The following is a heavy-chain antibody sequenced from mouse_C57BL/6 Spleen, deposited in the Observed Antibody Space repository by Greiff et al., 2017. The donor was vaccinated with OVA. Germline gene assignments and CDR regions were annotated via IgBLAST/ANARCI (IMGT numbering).Heavy chain of an antibody. D-gene: IGHD1-1*01. CDR3: TTTVVATAWFAY. CDR2: ISSGGDYI. CDR1: GFTFSSYA. Sequence: EVMLVESGAGLVKPGGSLKLSCAASGFTFSSYAMSWVRQTPEKRLEWVAYISSGGDYIYYADTVKGRFTISRDNARNTLYLQMSSLKSEDTAMYYCTTTVVATAWFAYWGQGTLVTVSA. V-gene: IGHV5-9-1*02. J-gene: IGHJ3*01.